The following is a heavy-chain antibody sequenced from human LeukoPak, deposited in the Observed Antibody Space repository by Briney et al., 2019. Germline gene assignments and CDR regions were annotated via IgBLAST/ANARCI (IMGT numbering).Heavy chain of an antibody. CDR1: GGSISSSNYY. D-gene: IGHD4-17*01. Sequence: SETLSLTCTVSGGSISSSNYYWGWIRQPPKKGLEWIGNIYYSGSTYYNSSLKSRVTISIDTSKNQFSLKLNSVTAADTAVYYCARAGYGDSDFDYWGQGTLVTVSS. J-gene: IGHJ4*02. CDR2: IYYSGST. V-gene: IGHV4-39*07. CDR3: ARAGYGDSDFDY.